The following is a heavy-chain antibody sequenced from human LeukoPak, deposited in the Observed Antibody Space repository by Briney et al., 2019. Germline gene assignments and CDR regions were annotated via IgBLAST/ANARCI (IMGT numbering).Heavy chain of an antibody. CDR3: ATAGSSRAAFYI. CDR1: GYTFTGYY. CDR2: ITPNNGVS. V-gene: IGHV1-2*02. J-gene: IGHJ3*02. D-gene: IGHD3-10*01. Sequence: ASVKVSCKASGYTFTGYYLHLVRQAPGQGPEWVGWITPNNGVSNYAQKFQGRVTMSRDTSITTAYMELSRLRSDDTAVYYCATAGSSRAAFYIWGQGTMVTVSS.